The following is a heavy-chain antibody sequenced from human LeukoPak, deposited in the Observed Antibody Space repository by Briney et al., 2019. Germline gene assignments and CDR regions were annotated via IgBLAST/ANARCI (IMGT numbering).Heavy chain of an antibody. CDR2: IYPPDSRI. J-gene: IGHJ4*02. Sequence: GESLKISCKGSGDSFTNCWIGWVRQMPGEGLEWMGIIYPPDSRIIYSPSFQGQVTISADKSISTAYLQWSSLKASDTAMYYCARQTRDGSGSRGYSFDFWGQGTLVTVSS. CDR3: ARQTRDGSGSRGYSFDF. D-gene: IGHD3-10*01. CDR1: GDSFTNCW. V-gene: IGHV5-51*01.